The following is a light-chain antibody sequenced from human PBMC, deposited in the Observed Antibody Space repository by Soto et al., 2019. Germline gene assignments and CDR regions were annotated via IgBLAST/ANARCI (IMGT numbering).Light chain of an antibody. J-gene: IGKJ4*01. CDR1: QSVGGN. CDR2: AAS. CDR3: QQYNNWPLT. Sequence: EIVMTQSPATLSVSPGERATLSCRASQSVGGNLAWYQQKPGQAPRLLIYAASTRATGIPARFSGSGSGTEFTLIIGSLQSEDMAVYYCQQYNNWPLTFGGGTKVDIK. V-gene: IGKV3-15*01.